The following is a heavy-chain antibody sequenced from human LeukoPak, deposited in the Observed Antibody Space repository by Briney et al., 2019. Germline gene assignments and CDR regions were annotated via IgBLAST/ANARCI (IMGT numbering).Heavy chain of an antibody. Sequence: GGSLRLSCAASGFSFSRYSMKWVRQAPGKGLEWVSYISDSSAKYYADSVRGRFTISRDNAKNSLFLQMSSLRVEDTGVYYCATDRATQYFDYWGQGTLVSVPS. D-gene: IGHD2-15*01. CDR1: GFSFSRYS. CDR3: ATDRATQYFDY. V-gene: IGHV3-48*01. J-gene: IGHJ4*02. CDR2: ISDSSAK.